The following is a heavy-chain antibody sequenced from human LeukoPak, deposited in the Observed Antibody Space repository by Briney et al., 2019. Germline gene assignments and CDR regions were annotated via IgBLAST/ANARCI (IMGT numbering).Heavy chain of an antibody. CDR3: ARHTVDTAMVLDY. CDR1: GYSFTTYW. V-gene: IGHV5-51*01. CDR2: IYPGDSDT. D-gene: IGHD5-18*01. Sequence: GESLKISCKDSGYSFTTYWIGWVRQMPGKGLEWMGIIYPGDSDTRYSPSFQGQVTISADKSISTAYLQWSSLKASDTAMYYCARHTVDTAMVLDYWGQGTLFTVSS. J-gene: IGHJ4*02.